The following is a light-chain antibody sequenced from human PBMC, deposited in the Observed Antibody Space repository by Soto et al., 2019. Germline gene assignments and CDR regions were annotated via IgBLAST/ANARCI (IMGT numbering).Light chain of an antibody. CDR2: GAS. J-gene: IGKJ1*01. Sequence: EIVLTQSPATLSVSPGERATLSCRASQSVSSNLAWYQQIPGRAPRLLIYGASTRATGIPARFSASGSGTEFTLTISSLQSEDFAVYYCQQFNYWPPITFGQGTKVDIK. V-gene: IGKV3-15*01. CDR1: QSVSSN. CDR3: QQFNYWPPIT.